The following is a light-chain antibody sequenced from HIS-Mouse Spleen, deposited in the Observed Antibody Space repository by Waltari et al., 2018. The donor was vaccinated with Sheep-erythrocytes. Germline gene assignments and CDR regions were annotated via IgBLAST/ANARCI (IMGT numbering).Light chain of an antibody. CDR3: CSYAGSSTPWV. J-gene: IGLJ3*02. Sequence: QSALTQPASVSGSPGQSITISCTGTSSDVGSYNLFSWYQQHPSKAPKPMIYEGSKRPSGVSNRFSGSKSGNTASLTISGLQAEDEADYYCCSYAGSSTPWVFGGGTKLTVL. CDR2: EGS. CDR1: SSDVGSYNL. V-gene: IGLV2-23*01.